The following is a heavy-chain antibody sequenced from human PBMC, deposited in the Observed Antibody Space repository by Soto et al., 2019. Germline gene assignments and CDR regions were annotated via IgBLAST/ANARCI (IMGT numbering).Heavy chain of an antibody. CDR3: AREEKYYDFWSGYSDWYFDL. D-gene: IGHD3-3*01. CDR2: TYYRSKWYN. Sequence: QVQLQQSGPGLVKPSQTLSLTCAISGDSVSSNSAAWNWIRQSPSRGLEWLGRTYYRSKWYNDYAVSVKSRITINPDTAKNQFSLQLNSVTPEDTAVYYCAREEKYYDFWSGYSDWYFDLWGRGTLVTVSS. J-gene: IGHJ2*01. V-gene: IGHV6-1*01. CDR1: GDSVSSNSAA.